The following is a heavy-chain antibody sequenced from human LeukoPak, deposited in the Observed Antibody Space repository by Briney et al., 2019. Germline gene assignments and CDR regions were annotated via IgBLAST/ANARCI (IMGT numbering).Heavy chain of an antibody. CDR2: ISSSGSTI. D-gene: IGHD6-13*01. Sequence: SGGSLRLSCAASGFTFSDYYMSWIRQAPGKGLEWVSYISSSGSTIYYADSVKGRFTISRDNAKNSLYLQMNSLRAEDTAVYYCANLYSSSWYGRGMYYFDYWGQGTLVTVSS. CDR3: ANLYSSSWYGRGMYYFDY. V-gene: IGHV3-11*04. CDR1: GFTFSDYY. J-gene: IGHJ4*02.